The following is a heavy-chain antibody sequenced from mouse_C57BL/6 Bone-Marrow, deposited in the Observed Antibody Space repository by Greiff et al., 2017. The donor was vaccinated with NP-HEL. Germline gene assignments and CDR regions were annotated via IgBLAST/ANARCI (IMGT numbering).Heavy chain of an antibody. CDR3: ARLLPTKAMDY. J-gene: IGHJ4*01. D-gene: IGHD1-1*01. CDR2: ISSGSSTI. V-gene: IGHV5-17*01. Sequence: EVKLVESGGGLVKPGGSLKLSCAASGFTFSDYGMHWVRQAPEKGLEWVAYISSGSSTIYYADTVKGRFTISRDNAKNTLFLQMTSLRSEDTAMYYCARLLPTKAMDYWGQGTSVTVSS. CDR1: GFTFSDYG.